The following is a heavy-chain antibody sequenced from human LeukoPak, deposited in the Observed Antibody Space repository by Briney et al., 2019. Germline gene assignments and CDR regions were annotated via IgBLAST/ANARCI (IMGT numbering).Heavy chain of an antibody. V-gene: IGHV3-20*04. Sequence: GGSLRLSCAGSGYIFDDYGMRWVRQAPGKGLEWVAGTNWNGGSTGYAASVKGRCTISRDNAKTALYLEMNSLRVEDTAFYYCVRLGRDGYTYGAAYWGQGALVTVSS. CDR3: VRLGRDGYTYGAAY. CDR2: TNWNGGST. D-gene: IGHD5-24*01. CDR1: GYIFDDYG. J-gene: IGHJ1*01.